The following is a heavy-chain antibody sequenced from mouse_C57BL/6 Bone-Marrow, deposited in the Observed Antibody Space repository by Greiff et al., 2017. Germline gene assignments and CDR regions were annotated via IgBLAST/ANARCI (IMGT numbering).Heavy chain of an antibody. CDR3: ARSNYYFDY. Sequence: VQLQQSGPVLVKPGASVKMSCKASGYTFTDYYMNWVKQSHGKSLEWIGVINPYNGGTSYNQKFKGKATLTVDKSSSTAYMELNSLTSEDSAVYYCARSNYYFDYWGQGTTLTVSS. V-gene: IGHV1-19*01. CDR1: GYTFTDYY. CDR2: INPYNGGT. D-gene: IGHD2-5*01. J-gene: IGHJ2*01.